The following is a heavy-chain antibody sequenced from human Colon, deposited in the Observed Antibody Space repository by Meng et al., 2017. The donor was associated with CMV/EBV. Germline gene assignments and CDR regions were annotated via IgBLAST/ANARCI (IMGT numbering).Heavy chain of an antibody. Sequence: SCGSISSSSYYWGWIRQPPGKGLEWIGSIYYSGSTYYNPSLKSRVTISVDTSKNQFSLKLSSVTAADTAVYYCARRGYSSSSGGFDYWGQGTLVTVSS. V-gene: IGHV4-39*01. CDR3: ARRGYSSSSGGFDY. J-gene: IGHJ4*02. CDR1: CGSISSSSYY. CDR2: IYYSGST. D-gene: IGHD6-6*01.